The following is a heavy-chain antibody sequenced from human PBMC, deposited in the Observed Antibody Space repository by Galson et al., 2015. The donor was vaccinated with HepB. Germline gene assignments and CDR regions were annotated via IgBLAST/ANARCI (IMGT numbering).Heavy chain of an antibody. D-gene: IGHD3-3*01. J-gene: IGHJ6*02. CDR2: ITDDGSSE. Sequence: SLRLSCAASGFTFSTYDMNWVRQAPGRGLEWVADITDDGSSEYYAYSVRGRFTISRDNSKNTLYLRMDSLRAEDTALYYCATDSWSGALRLCYHYAMDVWGQGTTVTVAS. V-gene: IGHV3-30*03. CDR3: ATDSWSGALRLCYHYAMDV. CDR1: GFTFSTYD.